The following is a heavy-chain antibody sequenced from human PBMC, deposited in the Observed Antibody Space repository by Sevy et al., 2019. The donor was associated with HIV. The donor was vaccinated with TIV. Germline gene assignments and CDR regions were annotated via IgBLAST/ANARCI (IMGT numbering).Heavy chain of an antibody. CDR2: IYYSGST. CDR1: GDAISGYY. V-gene: IGHV4-59*01. Sequence: SETLSLTCTVSGDAISGYYWSWIRQPPGKGLEWIRYIYYSGSTNYNPSLKSRVTISEDTSKNQFSLKLTSVTAADTAVYYCARPYSNYYYAMDVWGQGTTVTVSS. D-gene: IGHD1-26*01. J-gene: IGHJ6*02. CDR3: ARPYSNYYYAMDV.